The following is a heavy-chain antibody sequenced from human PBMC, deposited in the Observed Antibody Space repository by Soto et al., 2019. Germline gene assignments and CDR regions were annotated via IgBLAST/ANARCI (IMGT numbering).Heavy chain of an antibody. J-gene: IGHJ4*02. D-gene: IGHD3-22*01. Sequence: QVQLVQSGAEVKTPGSSVKVSCKASGGTFRSYPISWVGQPPGQGLEWMGGIIPIFGTAIYAQKFQGRVTITADESTSTAYMELSSLRSEDTAVYYCARDRNRNYYYSSGYYYFDYWGQRTLVTVSS. V-gene: IGHV1-69*01. CDR1: GGTFRSYP. CDR2: IIPIFGTA. CDR3: ARDRNRNYYYSSGYYYFDY.